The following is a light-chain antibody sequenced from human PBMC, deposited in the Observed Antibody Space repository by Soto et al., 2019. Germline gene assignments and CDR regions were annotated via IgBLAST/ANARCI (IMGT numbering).Light chain of an antibody. CDR1: ESLQHRDGNTY. Sequence: VLTQSPLSSPVTLGQPASISCRSSESLQHRDGNTYLNWLHQRPGQPPRLLIYKVSNRFSGVPDRFSGSGAGTDFTLKISRVEAEDVGVYYCMQATQYRPYTFGQGTKLEIK. J-gene: IGKJ2*01. CDR3: MQATQYRPYT. V-gene: IGKV2-24*01. CDR2: KVS.